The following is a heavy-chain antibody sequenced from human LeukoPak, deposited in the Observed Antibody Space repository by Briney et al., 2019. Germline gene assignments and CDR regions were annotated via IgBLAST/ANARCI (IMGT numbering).Heavy chain of an antibody. CDR1: GYTFTGYY. D-gene: IGHD3-3*01. J-gene: IGHJ4*02. CDR2: INPNSGGT. CDR3: ARGYYDFWSGYYADY. Sequence: ASVKVSCKASGYTFTGYYMHWVRQAPGQGLEWMGWINPNSGGTNYAQKFQGRVTMTRDTSISTAYMELSRLRSDDTAVYYYARGYYDFWSGYYADYWGQGTLVTVSS. V-gene: IGHV1-2*02.